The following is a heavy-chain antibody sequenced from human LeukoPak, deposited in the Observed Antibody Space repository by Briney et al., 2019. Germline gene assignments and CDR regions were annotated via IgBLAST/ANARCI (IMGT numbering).Heavy chain of an antibody. CDR3: ARRWSAAAGTNWFDP. V-gene: IGHV5-51*01. CDR1: GYSFTSNW. Sequence: PGASLKISCKSSGYSFTSNWIGWVRQMPGKGLEWMGIIYPGDSDTRYSPSFQGQVTISADKSISTAYLQWSSLKASDTAMYYCARRWSAAAGTNWFDPWGQGTLVTVSS. D-gene: IGHD6-13*01. J-gene: IGHJ5*02. CDR2: IYPGDSDT.